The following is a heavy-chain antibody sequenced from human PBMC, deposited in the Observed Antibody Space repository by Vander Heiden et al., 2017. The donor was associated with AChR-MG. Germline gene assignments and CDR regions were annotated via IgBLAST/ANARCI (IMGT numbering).Heavy chain of an antibody. CDR2: ISGSGGST. Sequence: EVQLVESGGGLVPPGGSLRLSWAASGFTFSSYALSWVRQAPGMGLGWGSAISGSGGSTYYADSVKGRFTISRDNSKNTLYMQMNRLRAEDTAVYYCAKDVDGSGPPDAFDIWGQVTMVTVSS. CDR3: AKDVDGSGPPDAFDI. V-gene: IGHV3-23*04. D-gene: IGHD3-10*01. CDR1: GFTFSSYA. J-gene: IGHJ3*02.